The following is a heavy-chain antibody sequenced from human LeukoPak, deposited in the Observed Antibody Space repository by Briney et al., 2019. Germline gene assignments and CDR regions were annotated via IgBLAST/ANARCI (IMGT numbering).Heavy chain of an antibody. D-gene: IGHD2-21*02. CDR3: ARHDFFALDI. CDR2: IYYSGTA. Sequence: SGTLSLTCAVSGDSITNPKWWSWVRQPPGKGLEWLGEIYYSGTANYNPSLGSRVTISVDKSKNQLSLRLSSVTAADTAVYYWARHDFFALDIWGQGTMVAVSS. J-gene: IGHJ3*02. CDR1: GDSITNPKW. V-gene: IGHV4-4*02.